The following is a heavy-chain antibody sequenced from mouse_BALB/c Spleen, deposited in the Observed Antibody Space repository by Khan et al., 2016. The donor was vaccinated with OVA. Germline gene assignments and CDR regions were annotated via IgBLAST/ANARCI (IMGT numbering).Heavy chain of an antibody. J-gene: IGHJ2*01. CDR1: GYSITSDYA. CDR3: ARVYGGDFDY. D-gene: IGHD1-1*01. Sequence: VQLKESGPGLVKPPQSLSLICTVTGYSITSDYAWNWIRQFPGNKLEWMGFISYSGNTKYNPSLKSRISITRDTSKNQFFLQLNSVTTEDAAKYYCARVYGGDFDYWGQGTTLTVSS. CDR2: ISYSGNT. V-gene: IGHV3-2*02.